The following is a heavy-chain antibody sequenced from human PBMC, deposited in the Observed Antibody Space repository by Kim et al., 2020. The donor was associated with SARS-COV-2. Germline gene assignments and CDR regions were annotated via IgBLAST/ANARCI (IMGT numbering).Heavy chain of an antibody. D-gene: IGHD3-22*01. J-gene: IGHJ4*02. CDR3: AKGPLTYYYDSSGYSHPPADY. Sequence: GGSLRLSCAASGFTFSSYGMHWVRQAPGKGLEWVAVISYDGSNKYYADSVKGRFTISRDNSKNTLYLQMNSLRAEDTAVYYCAKGPLTYYYDSSGYSHPPADYWGQGTLVTVSS. CDR2: ISYDGSNK. V-gene: IGHV3-30*18. CDR1: GFTFSSYG.